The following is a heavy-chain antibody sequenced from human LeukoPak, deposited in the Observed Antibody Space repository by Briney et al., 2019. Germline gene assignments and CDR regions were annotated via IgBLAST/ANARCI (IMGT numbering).Heavy chain of an antibody. V-gene: IGHV4-59*01. CDR1: GDSTTNYF. CDR2: IYYTGNT. D-gene: IGHD2-15*01. Sequence: SETLSLTCTVSGDSTTNYFWSWIRQPPGKGLEWIGYIYYTGNTNYKSSLKSRVTISVDTSTNQFSLRLRSVTAADTAVYYCARGRVAYSAYYFDYWGRGTLVTVSS. CDR3: ARGRVAYSAYYFDY. J-gene: IGHJ4*02.